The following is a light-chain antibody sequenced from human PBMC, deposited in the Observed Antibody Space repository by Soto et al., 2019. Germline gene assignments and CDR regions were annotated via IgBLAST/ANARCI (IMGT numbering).Light chain of an antibody. CDR1: QSSSSR. J-gene: IGKJ2*01. CDR2: DAS. CDR3: QQYNSYSMYT. V-gene: IGKV1-5*01. Sequence: DIQMTQSPSTLSASVGDRVTITCRASQSSSSRLAWYQQKPGKAPKLLIYDASSLESGVPSMFSGSGSGTEFTLTISSLQPDYFATYYCQQYNSYSMYTFGQGTKLDIK.